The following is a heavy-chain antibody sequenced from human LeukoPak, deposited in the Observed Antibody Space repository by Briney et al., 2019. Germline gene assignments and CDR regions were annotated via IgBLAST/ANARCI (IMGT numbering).Heavy chain of an antibody. CDR3: ARDLMSGWRDFQH. CDR2: ISAYNGNT. V-gene: IGHV1-18*04. Sequence: ASVKVSCKASGYTFTGYYMHWVRQAPGQGLEWMGWISAYNGNTNYAQKLQGRVTMTTDTSTSTAYMELRSLRSDDTAVYYCARDLMSGWRDFQHRGQGTLVTVSS. CDR1: GYTFTGYY. J-gene: IGHJ1*01.